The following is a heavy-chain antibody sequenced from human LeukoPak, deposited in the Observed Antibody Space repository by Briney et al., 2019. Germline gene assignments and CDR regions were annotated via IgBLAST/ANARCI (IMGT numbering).Heavy chain of an antibody. D-gene: IGHD3-3*01. CDR3: TIWSGPHGDY. CDR2: IYYSGST. J-gene: IGHJ4*02. V-gene: IGHV4-39*01. CDR1: GGSISSSSYC. Sequence: KSSETLSLTCTVSGGSISSSSYCWGWIRQPPGKGLEWIGSIYYSGSTYYNPSLKSRVTISVDTSKNQFSLKLSSVTAADTAVYYCTIWSGPHGDYWGQGTLVTVSS.